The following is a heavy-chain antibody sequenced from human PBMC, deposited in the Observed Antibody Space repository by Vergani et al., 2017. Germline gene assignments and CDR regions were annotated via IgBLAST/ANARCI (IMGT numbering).Heavy chain of an antibody. V-gene: IGHV4-59*01. CDR3: ARGRGLLFLSWFDP. CDR2: IYYSGST. CDR1: GGSISSYY. Sequence: QVQLQQWGAGLLKPSETLSLTCAVYGGSISSYYWSWIRQPPGKGLEWIGYIYYSGSTNYNPSLKSRVTISVDTSKNQFSLKLSSVTAADTAVYYCARGRGLLFLSWFDPWGQGTLVTVSS. J-gene: IGHJ5*02. D-gene: IGHD2-21*02.